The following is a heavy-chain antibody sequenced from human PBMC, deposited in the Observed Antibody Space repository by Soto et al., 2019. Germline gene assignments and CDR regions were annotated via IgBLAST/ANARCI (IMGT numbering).Heavy chain of an antibody. J-gene: IGHJ4*02. Sequence: ASVKVSCKASGYTFTSYGISWVRQAPGQGLEWMGWISAYNGNTNYAQKLQGRVTMTTDTSTSTAYMELRSLRSDDTAVYYCARDLDASRITIFGVVIIPTLGYWGQGTLVTVS. V-gene: IGHV1-18*01. D-gene: IGHD3-3*01. CDR3: ARDLDASRITIFGVVIIPTLGY. CDR2: ISAYNGNT. CDR1: GYTFTSYG.